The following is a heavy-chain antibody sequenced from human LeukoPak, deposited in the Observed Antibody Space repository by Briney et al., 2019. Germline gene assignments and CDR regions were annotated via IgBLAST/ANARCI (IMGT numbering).Heavy chain of an antibody. D-gene: IGHD5-24*01. Sequence: PGGSLRLSCAASGFTFSNYDVHWVRQAPGKGLEWVSSISSSSSYIYYADSVKGRFTISRNNAKNSLYLQMDSLRAEDTAVYYCARGYGYTFDYWGQGTLVTVSS. J-gene: IGHJ4*02. CDR3: ARGYGYTFDY. V-gene: IGHV3-21*01. CDR1: GFTFSNYD. CDR2: ISSSSSYI.